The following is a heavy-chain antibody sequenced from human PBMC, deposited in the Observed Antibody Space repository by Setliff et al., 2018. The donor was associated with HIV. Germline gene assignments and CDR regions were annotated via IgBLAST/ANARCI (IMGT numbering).Heavy chain of an antibody. V-gene: IGHV1-46*01. D-gene: IGHD6-19*01. Sequence: PGASVKVSCKASGYTFTTYYIHWVRQAPGQGLEWMGILNPSEGTTSFAQKFQGRVTMTRDTSTSTVYMDLSSLRADDTAVYYCVRGYRSAWNSWFDAWGQGTRVTVSS. CDR1: GYTFTTYY. CDR2: LNPSEGTT. J-gene: IGHJ5*02. CDR3: VRGYRSAWNSWFDA.